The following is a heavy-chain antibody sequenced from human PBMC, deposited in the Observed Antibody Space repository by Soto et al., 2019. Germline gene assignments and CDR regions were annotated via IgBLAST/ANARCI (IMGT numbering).Heavy chain of an antibody. V-gene: IGHV4-59*01. CDR3: ASTSIPPLYSFDY. CDR2: IYYSGST. CDR1: GGSISSYY. J-gene: IGHJ4*02. D-gene: IGHD6-6*01. Sequence: SETLSLTCTVSGGSISSYYWSWIRQPPGKGLEWIGYIYYSGSTNYNPSLKSRVTISVDTSKNQFSLKLSSVTAADTVVYYCASTSIPPLYSFDYPGPAPLVTVSS.